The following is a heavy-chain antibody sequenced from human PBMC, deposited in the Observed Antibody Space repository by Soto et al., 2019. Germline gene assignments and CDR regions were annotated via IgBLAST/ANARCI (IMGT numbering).Heavy chain of an antibody. CDR2: ISGSGGST. J-gene: IGHJ4*02. CDR1: GFSVRSSQ. CDR3: AKAVTYYDILTGFSNYYFDY. Sequence: GGSLRLSCAASGFSVRSSQMSWVRQAPGKGLEWVSAISGSGGSTYYADSVKGRFTISRDNSKNTLYLQMNSLRAEDTAVYYCAKAVTYYDILTGFSNYYFDYWGQGTLVTVSS. V-gene: IGHV3-23*01. D-gene: IGHD3-9*01.